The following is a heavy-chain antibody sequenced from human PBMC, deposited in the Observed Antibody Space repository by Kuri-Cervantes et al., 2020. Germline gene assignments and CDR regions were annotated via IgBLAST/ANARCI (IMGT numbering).Heavy chain of an antibody. Sequence: GGSLRLSCAVYGGSFRGYYWSWIRQPPGKGLEWVANIKQDGSEKYYVDSVKGRFTISRDNAKNSLYLQMNSLRAEDTALYYCAKDIGLRGSLATFDQWGQGTLVTVSS. V-gene: IGHV3-7*03. D-gene: IGHD5-12*01. CDR1: GGSFRGYY. CDR3: AKDIGLRGSLATFDQ. CDR2: IKQDGSEK. J-gene: IGHJ4*02.